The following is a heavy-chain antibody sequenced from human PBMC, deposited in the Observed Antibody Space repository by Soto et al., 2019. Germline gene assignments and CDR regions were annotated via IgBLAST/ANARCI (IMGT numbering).Heavy chain of an antibody. V-gene: IGHV3-74*01. Sequence: EVQLVESGGGLVQPGGSLRLSCAASVFTFRSFWMHWVRQAPGTGLMWVSRITNDGSATDYADSVRGRFTISRDNAENMLYLQLNNLRADDTAVYYCARDAAPGYFDLWGRGTLVTVSS. D-gene: IGHD6-25*01. CDR2: ITNDGSAT. CDR3: ARDAAPGYFDL. J-gene: IGHJ2*01. CDR1: VFTFRSFW.